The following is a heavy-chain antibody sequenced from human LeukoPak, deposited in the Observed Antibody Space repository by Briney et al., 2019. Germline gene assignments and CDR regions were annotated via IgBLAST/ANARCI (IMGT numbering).Heavy chain of an antibody. CDR3: ARGGVGATLDWFAP. J-gene: IGHJ5*02. CDR2: LSARGATT. D-gene: IGHD1-26*01. CDR1: GLNFSTYA. Sequence: GGSLRLSCAASGLNFSTYAMTWVRQVPGQGLEWVSGLSARGATTFYADSVKGRFTISRDNFKNTVSLQMNRLRADDTAVYYCARGGVGATLDWFAPWGQGTLVTVSS. V-gene: IGHV3-23*01.